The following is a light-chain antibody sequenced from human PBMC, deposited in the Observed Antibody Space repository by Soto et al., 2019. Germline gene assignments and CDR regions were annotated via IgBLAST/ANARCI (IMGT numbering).Light chain of an antibody. CDR1: QSVSNY. J-gene: IGKJ4*01. CDR3: QQRSNWPPLT. Sequence: EIVLTQSPATLSLSAGERATLSCRASQSVSNYLAWYQQKPGQAPRLLIYDASNRATGIPARFSGSGSVTDFTLTISSLEPEDFAVYYCQQRSNWPPLTFGGGTKVEIK. CDR2: DAS. V-gene: IGKV3-11*01.